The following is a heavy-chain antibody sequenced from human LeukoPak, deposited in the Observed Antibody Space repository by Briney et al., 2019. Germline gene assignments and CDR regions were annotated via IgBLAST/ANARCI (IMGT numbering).Heavy chain of an antibody. CDR1: GFIFSPYA. D-gene: IGHD1-26*01. Sequence: GGSLRLSCAASGFIFSPYAMSWVRQAPGKGLEWVAGIAGGDDRFYADSVKGRFTISRDNSKNTLYLQMNSLRAEDTAVYYCAKDPSIVGARYFDYWGQGTLVTVSS. V-gene: IGHV3-23*01. J-gene: IGHJ4*02. CDR2: IAGGDDR. CDR3: AKDPSIVGARYFDY.